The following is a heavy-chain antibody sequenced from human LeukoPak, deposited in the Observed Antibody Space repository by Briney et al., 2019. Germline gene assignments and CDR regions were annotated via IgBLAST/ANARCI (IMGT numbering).Heavy chain of an antibody. CDR1: GFTFSSYG. V-gene: IGHV3-33*06. Sequence: GRSLRLSCAASGFTFSSYGMHWVCQAPGKGLEWVAVIWYDGSNKYSADSVKGRSTISKANSKNTLYLQMNSRRAENTAVYYCAKDSLIYCSGGSCYPDYWGQGTLVTVSS. CDR2: IWYDGSNK. CDR3: AKDSLIYCSGGSCYPDY. D-gene: IGHD2-15*01. J-gene: IGHJ4*02.